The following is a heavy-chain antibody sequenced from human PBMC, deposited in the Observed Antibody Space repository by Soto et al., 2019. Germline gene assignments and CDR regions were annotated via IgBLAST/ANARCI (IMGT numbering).Heavy chain of an antibody. Sequence: GSLKISCKGSGYRFTSYWIGWVRQMPGKGLEWMGIIYPADSDTRYSPSFQGQVTISADKSISTAYLQWSSLKASDTAMYYCARPGGSYPDPFDIWGQGTMVTVSS. CDR2: IYPADSDT. J-gene: IGHJ3*02. CDR1: GYRFTSYW. CDR3: ARPGGSYPDPFDI. D-gene: IGHD1-26*01. V-gene: IGHV5-51*01.